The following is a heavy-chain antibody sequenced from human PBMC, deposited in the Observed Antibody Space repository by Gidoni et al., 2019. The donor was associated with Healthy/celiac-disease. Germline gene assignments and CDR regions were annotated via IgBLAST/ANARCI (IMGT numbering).Heavy chain of an antibody. CDR1: GVTVSSNY. Sequence: VESGGGLIQPGGSLRLSCAASGVTVSSNYMSWVRQAPGKGLEWVSVIYSGGSTYYANSVKSRFTISRDNSNNTLYLQMNSLRAEDTAVYYRARTVVAATPFYYCYYGMDVWGQGTTVTVSS. J-gene: IGHJ6*02. CDR3: ARTVVAATPFYYCYYGMDV. CDR2: IYSGGST. D-gene: IGHD2-15*01. V-gene: IGHV3-53*01.